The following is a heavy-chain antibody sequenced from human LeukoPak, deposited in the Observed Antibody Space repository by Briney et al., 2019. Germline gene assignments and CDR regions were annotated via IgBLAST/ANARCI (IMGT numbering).Heavy chain of an antibody. D-gene: IGHD3-22*01. V-gene: IGHV4-61*01. Sequence: SETLSLTCTVSGGSISSSSYYWSWIRQPPGKGLEWIGYIYYSGSTNYNPSLKSRVTISVDTSKNQFSLRLSSVTAADTAVYYCARVTGYMIEDYFDYWGQGTLVTVSS. CDR3: ARVTGYMIEDYFDY. J-gene: IGHJ4*02. CDR1: GGSISSSSYY. CDR2: IYYSGST.